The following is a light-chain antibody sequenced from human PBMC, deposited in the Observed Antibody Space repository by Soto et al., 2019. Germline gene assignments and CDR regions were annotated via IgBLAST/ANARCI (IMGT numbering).Light chain of an antibody. Sequence: VMTQSPGTLSVYPGERATLSCRAGQGVTTNFAWYQQKSGQSPRLLIYDVSIRATGVPARFSGTGSETDFTLTISGLQSEDSAVYFCQQYNNWPFSFGQRTLLEI. V-gene: IGKV3-15*01. CDR3: QQYNNWPFS. J-gene: IGKJ5*01. CDR1: QGVTTN. CDR2: DVS.